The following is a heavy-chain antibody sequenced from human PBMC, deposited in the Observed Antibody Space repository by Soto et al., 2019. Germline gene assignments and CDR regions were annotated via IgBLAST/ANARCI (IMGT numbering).Heavy chain of an antibody. CDR3: ARDKGYGELAH. J-gene: IGHJ4*02. V-gene: IGHV1-69*08. D-gene: IGHD4-17*01. CDR2: IIPIVGGA. CDR1: GGTFSTYT. Sequence: QVHLVQSGAEVKKPGSSVKVSCRASGGTFSTYTISWVRQVPGQGLEWMGKIIPIVGGADYAQEFQGRVTITADKSTSTAYMVLSSLRSEDTAVYFCARDKGYGELAHWGQGTLVTVSS.